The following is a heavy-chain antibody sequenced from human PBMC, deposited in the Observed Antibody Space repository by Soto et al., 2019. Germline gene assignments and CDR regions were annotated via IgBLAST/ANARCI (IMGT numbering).Heavy chain of an antibody. J-gene: IGHJ4*02. CDR3: ARVLEYCSGGSCYSRLFDY. D-gene: IGHD2-15*01. V-gene: IGHV5-51*01. Sequence: RGESLKISCKGSGYTFTSYWIGLVRPMPGKGLEWMGIIYPGDSDTRYSPSFQGQVTISADKSISTAYLQWSSLKASDTAMYYCARVLEYCSGGSCYSRLFDYWGQGTLVTVSS. CDR2: IYPGDSDT. CDR1: GYTFTSYW.